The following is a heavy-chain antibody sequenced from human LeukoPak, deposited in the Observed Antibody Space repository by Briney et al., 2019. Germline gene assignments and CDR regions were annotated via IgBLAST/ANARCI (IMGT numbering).Heavy chain of an antibody. D-gene: IGHD3-10*01. CDR3: AKDLHYGSADY. CDR2: ISGSGGST. V-gene: IGHV3-23*01. CDR1: GFTFSSYG. J-gene: IGHJ4*02. Sequence: GGSLRLSCAASGFTFSSYGMSWVRQAPGKGLEWVSAISGSGGSTSYADSVKGRFTISRDNAKNALYLQMNSLRAEDTAVYYCAKDLHYGSADYWGQGTLVTVSS.